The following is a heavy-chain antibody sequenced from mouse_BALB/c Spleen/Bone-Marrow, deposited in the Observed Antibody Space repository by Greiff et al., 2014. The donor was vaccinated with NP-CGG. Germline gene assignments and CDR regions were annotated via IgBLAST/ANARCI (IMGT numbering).Heavy chain of an antibody. CDR1: GFNIKDTY. CDR2: IDPANGNS. CDR3: AVMTTVVEYYFDY. V-gene: IGHV14-3*02. Sequence: VQLKESGAELVKPGASVKLSCTASGFNIKDTYMHWVKQRPEQGLEWIGRIDPANGNSKYDPKFQGKATITADTSSNTAYLQHSSLTSEDAAVYYCAVMTTVVEYYFDYWGQGTSLTVSS. D-gene: IGHD1-1*01. J-gene: IGHJ2*02.